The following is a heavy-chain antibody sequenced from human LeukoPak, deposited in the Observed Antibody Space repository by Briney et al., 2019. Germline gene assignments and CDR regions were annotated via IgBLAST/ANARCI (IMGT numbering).Heavy chain of an antibody. D-gene: IGHD3-10*01. V-gene: IGHV3-23*01. J-gene: IGHJ3*02. CDR1: GFTFSSYA. CDR2: ISGSGGSI. CDR3: AKLWFGELTDAFDI. Sequence: GGSLRLSCAAFGFTFSSYAMGWVRQAPGKGLEWVSAISGSGGSIYYADSVKGRFTISRDNSKNTLYLQMNSLRAEDTAVYYCAKLWFGELTDAFDIWGQGTMVTVSS.